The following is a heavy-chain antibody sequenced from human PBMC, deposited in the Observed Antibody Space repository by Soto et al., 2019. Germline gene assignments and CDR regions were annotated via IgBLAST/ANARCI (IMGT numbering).Heavy chain of an antibody. CDR2: ISGSGGST. CDR3: AGALEQLEGY. D-gene: IGHD6-6*01. V-gene: IGHV3-23*01. CDR1: GFTFSSYA. Sequence: GGSLRLSCAASGFTFSSYAMSWVRQAPGKGLEWVSAISGSGGSTYHADSVKGRFTISRDNAKNSLYLQMNSLRDEDTAVYYCAGALEQLEGYWGQGTLVTVSS. J-gene: IGHJ4*02.